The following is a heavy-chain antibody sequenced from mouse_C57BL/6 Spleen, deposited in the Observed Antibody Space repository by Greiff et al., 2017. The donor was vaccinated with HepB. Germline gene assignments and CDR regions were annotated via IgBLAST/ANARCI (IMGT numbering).Heavy chain of an antibody. Sequence: VQLQQSGPELVKPGASVKIPCKASGYTFTDYNMDWVKQSHGKSLEWIGDINPNNGGTIYNQKFKGKATLTVDKSSSTAYMELRSLTSEDTAVYYCARSLILRYPYAMDYWGQGTSVTVSS. V-gene: IGHV1-18*01. CDR2: INPNNGGT. CDR3: ARSLILRYPYAMDY. J-gene: IGHJ4*01. D-gene: IGHD1-1*01. CDR1: GYTFTDYN.